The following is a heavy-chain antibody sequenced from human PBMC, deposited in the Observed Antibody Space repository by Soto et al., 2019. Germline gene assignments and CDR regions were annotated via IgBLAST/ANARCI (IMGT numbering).Heavy chain of an antibody. J-gene: IGHJ6*02. CDR1: GFTFSSYA. CDR3: AKDLLYYDFWSGYYDYYYGMDV. CDR2: ISGSGGST. Sequence: GGSLRLSCAASGFTFSSYAMSWVRQAPGKGLEWVSAISGSGGSTYYADSVKGRFTISRDNSKNTLYLQMNSLRAEDTAVYYCAKDLLYYDFWSGYYDYYYGMDVWGQGTTVTVSS. D-gene: IGHD3-3*01. V-gene: IGHV3-23*01.